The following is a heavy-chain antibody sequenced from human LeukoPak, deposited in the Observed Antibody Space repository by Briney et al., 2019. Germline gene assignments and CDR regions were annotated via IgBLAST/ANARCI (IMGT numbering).Heavy chain of an antibody. V-gene: IGHV3-30*04. CDR1: GFTFSSYA. Sequence: GGSLRLSCAASGFTFSSYAMHWVRQAPGKGLEWVAVISYDGSNKYYADSVKGRFTISRDNSKNTLYLQMNSLRAEDTAVYYCARRGYGYGSDYWGQGTLVTVSS. CDR3: ARRGYGYGSDY. J-gene: IGHJ4*02. CDR2: ISYDGSNK. D-gene: IGHD5-18*01.